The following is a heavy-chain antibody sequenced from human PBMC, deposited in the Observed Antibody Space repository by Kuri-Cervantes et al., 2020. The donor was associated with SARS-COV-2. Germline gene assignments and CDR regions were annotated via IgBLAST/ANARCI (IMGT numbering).Heavy chain of an antibody. V-gene: IGHV3-74*01. CDR3: ARDQYDFWSGYLRGIGDV. CDR1: GFTFSSYW. CDR2: INSDGSST. D-gene: IGHD3-3*01. J-gene: IGHJ6*02. Sequence: GESLKISCAASGFTFSSYWMHWVRQAPGKGLVWVSRINSDGSSTSYADSVKGRFTISRGNSKNTLYLQMDSPRAEDTAVYYCARDQYDFWSGYLRGIGDVWGQGTTVTVSS.